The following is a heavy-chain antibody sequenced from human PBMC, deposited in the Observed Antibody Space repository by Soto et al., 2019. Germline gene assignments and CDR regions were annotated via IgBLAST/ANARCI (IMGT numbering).Heavy chain of an antibody. J-gene: IGHJ4*02. V-gene: IGHV1-3*01. CDR2: INAGNGNT. Sequence: ASVKVSCKASGYTFTSYAMHWVRQAPGQRLEWMGWINAGNGNTKYSQKFQGRVTITRDTSASTAYMELSSLKTEDTAVYYCTTEPSTVTTFYWGQGTLVTVSS. CDR3: TTEPSTVTTFY. CDR1: GYTFTSYA. D-gene: IGHD4-17*01.